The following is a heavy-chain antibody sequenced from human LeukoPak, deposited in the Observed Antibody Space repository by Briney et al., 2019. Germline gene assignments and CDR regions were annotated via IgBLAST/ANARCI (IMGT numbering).Heavy chain of an antibody. CDR3: ARLDGYNLLLDY. CDR2: IYYSGST. D-gene: IGHD5-24*01. V-gene: IGHV4-59*01. J-gene: IGHJ4*02. CDR1: GGSISSYY. Sequence: PSETLSLTCTVSGGSISSYYWSWIRQPPGKGLEWIGYIYYSGSTNYNPSLKSRVTISVDTSKNQFSLKLSSVTAADTAVYYCARLDGYNLLLDYWGQGTLVTVSS.